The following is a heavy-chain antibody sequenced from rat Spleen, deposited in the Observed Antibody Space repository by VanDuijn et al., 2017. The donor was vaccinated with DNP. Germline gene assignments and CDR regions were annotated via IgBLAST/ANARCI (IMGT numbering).Heavy chain of an antibody. J-gene: IGHJ2*01. CDR2: IWSGGST. Sequence: QVQLKESGPGMVQPSQTLSLTCTVSGFSLINYGVSWVRQPPGKGLEWIGAIWSGGSTYYNSALKSRLSISRDPSRSQVFLEMSSLQTEDTAIYFCTRDRGHGWSLYFDFWGQGVVVTVSS. V-gene: IGHV2-15*01. CDR3: TRDRGHGWSLYFDF. CDR1: GFSLINYG. D-gene: IGHD4-3*01.